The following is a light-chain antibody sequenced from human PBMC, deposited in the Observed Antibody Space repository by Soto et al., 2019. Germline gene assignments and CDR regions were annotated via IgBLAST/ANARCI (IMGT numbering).Light chain of an antibody. CDR2: GNS. V-gene: IGLV1-40*01. CDR3: QSYDSSLSGSV. CDR1: SSNIGAGYD. Sequence: QSVLTQPPSVSGAPGQRVTISCTGSSSNIGAGYDVHWYRQLPGTAPKFLIYGNSNRPSGVPDRFSGSKSGTSASLAITGLQAEDEADYYCQSYDSSLSGSVFGGGTKLTVL. J-gene: IGLJ3*02.